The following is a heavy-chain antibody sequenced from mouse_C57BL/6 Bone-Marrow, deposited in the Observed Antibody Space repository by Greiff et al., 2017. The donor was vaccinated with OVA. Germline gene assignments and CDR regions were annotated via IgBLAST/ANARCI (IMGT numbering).Heavy chain of an antibody. Sequence: EVQLQQSGPELVKPGASVKISCKASGYSFTGYYMNWVKQSPEKSLEWIGEINPSTGGTTYNQKFKAKATLTVDKSSSTAYMQLKSLTSEDSAVYYCARPYYYSSSPWFAFWGQGTLVTVSA. V-gene: IGHV1-42*01. CDR2: INPSTGGT. CDR3: ARPYYYSSSPWFAF. D-gene: IGHD1-1*01. CDR1: GYSFTGYY. J-gene: IGHJ3*01.